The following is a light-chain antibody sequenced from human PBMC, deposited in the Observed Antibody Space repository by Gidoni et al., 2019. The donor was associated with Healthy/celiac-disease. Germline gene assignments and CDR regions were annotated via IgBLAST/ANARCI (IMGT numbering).Light chain of an antibody. V-gene: IGKV1-39*01. CDR3: QQSYSTPVT. CDR2: AAS. J-gene: IGKJ1*01. Sequence: DIQMTQSPSSLSASVGDRVTITCRASQSISSYLNWYQQKPGKAPKHLIYAASSLQSGVPSRFSGSGSGTDFTLTISSLQPEDFATYYCQQSYSTPVTFGQXTKVEIK. CDR1: QSISSY.